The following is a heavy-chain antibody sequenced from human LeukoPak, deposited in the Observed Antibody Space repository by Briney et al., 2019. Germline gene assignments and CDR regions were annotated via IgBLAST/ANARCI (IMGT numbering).Heavy chain of an antibody. Sequence: GASVKVSCKASGYTFTSYAMHWVRQAPGQRLEWMGWINAGNGNTKYSQKFQGRVTITRDTSASTAYMELSSLRSEDTAVYYCARDLIAVAGTSKVSGWFDPWGQGTLVTVSS. CDR3: ARDLIAVAGTSKVSGWFDP. J-gene: IGHJ5*02. CDR2: INAGNGNT. V-gene: IGHV1-3*01. CDR1: GYTFTSYA. D-gene: IGHD6-19*01.